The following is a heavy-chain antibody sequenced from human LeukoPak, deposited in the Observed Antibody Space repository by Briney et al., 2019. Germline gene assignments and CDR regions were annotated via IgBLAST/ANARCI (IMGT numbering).Heavy chain of an antibody. V-gene: IGHV3-74*01. CDR2: INSDGSST. D-gene: IGHD5-18*01. J-gene: IGHJ3*02. CDR1: GFTFSSYW. CDR3: AREGIQLWFKNDAFDI. Sequence: PGGSLRLSCAASGFTFSSYWMHWVRQAPGKGLVWVSRINSDGSSTSYADSVKGRFTISRDNAKNTLYLQMNSLRAEDTAVYYCAREGIQLWFKNDAFDIWGQGTMVTVSS.